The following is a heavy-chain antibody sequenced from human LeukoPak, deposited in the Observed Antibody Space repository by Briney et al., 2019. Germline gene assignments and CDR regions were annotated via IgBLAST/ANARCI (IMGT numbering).Heavy chain of an antibody. D-gene: IGHD3-9*01. J-gene: IGHJ6*03. CDR2: ISGSGGST. Sequence: PGGSLRLSCAGSGFTFSSYGMSWVRQAPGKGLEWVSGISGSGGSTNYADSVKGRFTISRDDSKNTLYLQMNSLRAEDTAVYYCAKEAGLGLRYFDSPYYYYYYMDVWGKGTTVTISS. CDR3: AKEAGLGLRYFDSPYYYYYYMDV. CDR1: GFTFSSYG. V-gene: IGHV3-23*01.